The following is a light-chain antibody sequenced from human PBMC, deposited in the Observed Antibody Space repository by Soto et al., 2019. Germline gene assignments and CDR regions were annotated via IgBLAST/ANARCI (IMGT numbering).Light chain of an antibody. CDR2: EGS. Sequence: QSVLTQPASVSGSPGQSITISCTGTSSDVGGYNYVSWYQQHPGKAPKLIIYEGSKQPSGVSNRFSGSKSGNTASLTISGLQAEGEADYYCCSYAGSSTFYVFGTGTKVTVL. CDR1: SSDVGGYNY. J-gene: IGLJ1*01. CDR3: CSYAGSSTFYV. V-gene: IGLV2-23*01.